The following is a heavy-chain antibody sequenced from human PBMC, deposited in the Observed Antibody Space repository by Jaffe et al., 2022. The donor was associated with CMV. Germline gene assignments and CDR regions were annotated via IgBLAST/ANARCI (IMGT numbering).Heavy chain of an antibody. Sequence: QLQLQESGPGLVKPSETLSLTCTVSGDSISSRSSYWGWIRQPPGKGLEWIGTIYYSGSTYSNPSLKSRVTISVDTSKNQFSLKLSSVTAADTAVYYCARLRAARQFDYWGQGTLVTVSS. CDR2: IYYSGST. V-gene: IGHV4-39*01. J-gene: IGHJ4*02. D-gene: IGHD6-6*01. CDR3: ARLRAARQFDY. CDR1: GDSISSRSSY.